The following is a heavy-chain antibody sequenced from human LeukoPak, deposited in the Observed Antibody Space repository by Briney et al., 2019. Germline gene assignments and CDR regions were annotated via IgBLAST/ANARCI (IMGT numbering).Heavy chain of an antibody. J-gene: IGHJ5*02. CDR3: ARHENPWARFDP. D-gene: IGHD1-14*01. CDR2: IYYSGST. V-gene: IGHV4-39*01. Sequence: SETLSLTCTVSGGSISSSSYYWGWIRQPPGKGLEWIGSIYYSGSTYYNPSLKGRVTISVDTSKNQFSLKLSSATAADTAVYYCARHENPWARFDPWGQGTLVTVSS. CDR1: GGSISSSSYY.